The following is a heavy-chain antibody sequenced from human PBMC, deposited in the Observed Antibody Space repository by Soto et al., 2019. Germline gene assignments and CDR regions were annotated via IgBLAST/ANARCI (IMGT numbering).Heavy chain of an antibody. Sequence: QVQLVESGGGVVQPGRSLRLSCAASGFTFSSYGMHWVRQAPGKGLEWVAVISYDGSNKYYADSVKGRFTISRDNSKNTLYLQMNSLRAEDTAVYYCAYGSVAEPFDYWGQGTLVTVSS. J-gene: IGHJ4*02. V-gene: IGHV3-30*03. CDR1: GFTFSSYG. D-gene: IGHD3-10*01. CDR3: AYGSVAEPFDY. CDR2: ISYDGSNK.